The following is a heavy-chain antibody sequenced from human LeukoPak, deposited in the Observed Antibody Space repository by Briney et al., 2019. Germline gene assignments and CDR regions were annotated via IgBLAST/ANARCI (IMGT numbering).Heavy chain of an antibody. CDR1: GFMSDDYG. D-gene: IGHD2-8*02. V-gene: IGHV3-20*04. Sequence: GGSLRLSCAASGFMSDDYGMSWVRQAPGKGLEWVSGINWNGGRTGYADSVKGRFTISRDNAKNSLYLQRDRLRAEDTALYYCARDYAFGEYWGFGGQGTLVTVSS. CDR2: INWNGGRT. J-gene: IGHJ4*02. CDR3: ARDYAFGEYWGF.